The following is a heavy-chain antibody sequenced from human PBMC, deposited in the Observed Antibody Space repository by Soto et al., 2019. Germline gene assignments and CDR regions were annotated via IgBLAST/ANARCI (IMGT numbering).Heavy chain of an antibody. V-gene: IGHV1-18*01. CDR2: ISAYNGNT. Sequence: ASVKVSCKASGYTFTSYGISWVGQAPGQGLEWMGWISAYNGNTNYAQKLQGRVTMTTDTSTSTAYMELRSLRSDDTAVYYCARERGELELRDAFDIWGQGTMVTVSS. CDR1: GYTFTSYG. CDR3: ARERGELELRDAFDI. D-gene: IGHD1-7*01. J-gene: IGHJ3*02.